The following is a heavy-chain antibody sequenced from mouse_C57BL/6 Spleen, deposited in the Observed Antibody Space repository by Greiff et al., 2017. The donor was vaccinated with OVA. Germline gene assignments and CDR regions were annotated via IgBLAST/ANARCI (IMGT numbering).Heavy chain of an antibody. Sequence: QVQLQQSGAELVKPGASVKLSCKASGYTFTSYWMHWVKQRPGQGLEWIGMIHPNSGSTNYDEKFKSKATLTVDKSSSTAYMQLSSLTSEDSAVYYCARTSFTTVAPCAMDYWGQGTSVTVSS. V-gene: IGHV1-64*01. CDR1: GYTFTSYW. CDR2: IHPNSGST. D-gene: IGHD1-1*01. J-gene: IGHJ4*01. CDR3: ARTSFTTVAPCAMDY.